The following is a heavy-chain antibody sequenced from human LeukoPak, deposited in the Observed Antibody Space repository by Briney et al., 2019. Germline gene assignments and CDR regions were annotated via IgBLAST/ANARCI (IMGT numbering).Heavy chain of an antibody. Sequence: GGSLRLSCAASGFTFSSYGMHWVRQAPGKGLEWVSFIQYDGSRKNYVDPVKGRFTISRDNSKNTLYLQMFSLRPEDTAVYFCAKDLILWGQGTVVTVSS. V-gene: IGHV3-30*02. CDR1: GFTFSSYG. CDR3: AKDLIL. CDR2: IQYDGSRK. J-gene: IGHJ3*01.